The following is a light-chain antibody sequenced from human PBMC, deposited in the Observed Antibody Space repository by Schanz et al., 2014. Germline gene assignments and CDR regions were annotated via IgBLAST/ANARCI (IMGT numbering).Light chain of an antibody. CDR2: DAS. CDR3: QQYDNLLFT. CDR1: QDIRNC. Sequence: DIQMTQSPSSLSASVGDRVTITCQASQDIRNCLNWYQQKSGKAPRLLIYDASNLQAGVPSRFSGSGSGTDFTLTISSLQPEDIATYYCQQYDNLLFTFGPGTKVDIK. V-gene: IGKV1-33*01. J-gene: IGKJ3*01.